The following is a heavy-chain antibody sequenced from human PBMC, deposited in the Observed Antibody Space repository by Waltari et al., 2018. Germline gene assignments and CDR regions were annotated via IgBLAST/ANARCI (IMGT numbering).Heavy chain of an antibody. CDR1: GFRFPSAW. V-gene: IGHV3-15*05. D-gene: IGHD4-4*01. CDR2: VKSRSDGGAT. J-gene: IGHJ6*02. CDR3: STSLQQLAQFYYALDV. Sequence: EAHLVESGVCLVKPGGFLRLSCAASGFRFPSAWFSFVRQAPGKGLEWVGRVKSRSDGGATEYAAPVKGRFTISRDDSKDTRFLEINSLKTEDTAVYYCSTSLQQLAQFYYALDVWGQGTTVTVSS.